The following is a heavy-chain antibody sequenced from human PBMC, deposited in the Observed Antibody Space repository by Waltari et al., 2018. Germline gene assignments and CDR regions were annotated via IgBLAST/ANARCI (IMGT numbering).Heavy chain of an antibody. V-gene: IGHV4-39*07. D-gene: IGHD6-13*01. Sequence: QLQLQESGPGLVKPSETLSLTCTVSGGSISSSSYYWGWIRQPPGKGLEWIGSIYYSGSTYYNPSLKSRVTISVDTSKNQFSLKLSSVTAADTAVYYCARDKGIAAAGNDYWGQGTLVTVSS. CDR1: GGSISSSSYY. CDR3: ARDKGIAAAGNDY. CDR2: IYYSGST. J-gene: IGHJ4*02.